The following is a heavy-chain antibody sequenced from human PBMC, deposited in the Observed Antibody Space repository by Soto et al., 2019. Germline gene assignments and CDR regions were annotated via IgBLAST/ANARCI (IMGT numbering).Heavy chain of an antibody. CDR1: GFTFSSYG. Sequence: PGGSLRLSCAASGFTFSSYGMHWVRQAPGKGLEWVAVISYDGSNKYYADSVKGRFTISRDNSKNTLYLQMNSLRAEDTAVYYCAKDATPIVATTYYYYGMDVWGQGTTVTVSS. CDR2: ISYDGSNK. J-gene: IGHJ6*02. D-gene: IGHD5-12*01. CDR3: AKDATPIVATTYYYYGMDV. V-gene: IGHV3-30*18.